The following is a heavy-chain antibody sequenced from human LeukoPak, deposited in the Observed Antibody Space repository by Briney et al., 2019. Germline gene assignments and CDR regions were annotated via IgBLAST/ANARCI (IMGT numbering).Heavy chain of an antibody. Sequence: GASVKVSCKASGYTFTSYYMHWVRQAPGQGFEWMGIINPSGGSTSYAQKFQGRVTMTRDTSTSTVYMELSSLRSEDTAVYYCAREAPAYYYTDYSGSTGDAFDIWGQRDNGHRLF. D-gene: IGHD1-26*01. CDR2: INPSGGST. V-gene: IGHV1-46*01. CDR1: GYTFTSYY. J-gene: IGHJ3*02. CDR3: AREAPAYYYTDYSGSTGDAFDI.